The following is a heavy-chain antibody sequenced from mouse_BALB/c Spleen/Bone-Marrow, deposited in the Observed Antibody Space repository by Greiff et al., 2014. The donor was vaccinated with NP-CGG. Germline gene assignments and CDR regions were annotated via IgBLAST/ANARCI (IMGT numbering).Heavy chain of an antibody. V-gene: IGHV14-3*02. CDR3: ARNYPFAY. J-gene: IGHJ3*01. Sequence: DVKLQESGAELVKPGASVKLSCTASGFNIKDSYLHWVKQRPEQGLDWIGRIDPAKGNTNYDPKFQGKATITADTSSNTAYLQLSSLTSVDTAVYFCARNYPFAYWGQGTLVTVSA. CDR2: IDPAKGNT. CDR1: GFNIKDSY. D-gene: IGHD2-1*01.